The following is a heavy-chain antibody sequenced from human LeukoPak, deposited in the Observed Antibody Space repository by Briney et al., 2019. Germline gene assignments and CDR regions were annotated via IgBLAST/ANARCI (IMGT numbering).Heavy chain of an antibody. D-gene: IGHD2-2*01. Sequence: PSETLSLTCTVSGGSISSHYWSWIRQPPGKGLEWIGYIYYSGSTYYNPSLKSRVTISVDRSKNQFSLKLSSVTAADTAVYYCARTVNAYAQHWGQGTLVTVSS. CDR1: GGSISSHY. V-gene: IGHV4-59*11. J-gene: IGHJ1*01. CDR2: IYYSGST. CDR3: ARTVNAYAQH.